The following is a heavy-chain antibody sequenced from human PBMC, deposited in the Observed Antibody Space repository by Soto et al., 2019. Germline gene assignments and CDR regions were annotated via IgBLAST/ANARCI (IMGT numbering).Heavy chain of an antibody. Sequence: QVQLVQSGAEVKKAGASVKVSCKASGYTFTGYYMHWVRQAPGQGREWMGWINPNSVGTNYAQKFQGRVTMTRDTSISTAYMELSRLRSDDTAVYYCAREVAAAGTLAFDIWGQGTMVTVSS. J-gene: IGHJ3*02. CDR3: AREVAAAGTLAFDI. V-gene: IGHV1-2*02. D-gene: IGHD6-13*01. CDR2: INPNSVGT. CDR1: GYTFTGYY.